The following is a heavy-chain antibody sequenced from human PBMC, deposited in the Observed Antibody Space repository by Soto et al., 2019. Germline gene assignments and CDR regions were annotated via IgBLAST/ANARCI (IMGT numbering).Heavy chain of an antibody. Sequence: QVQLQESGPGLLKPPQTLSLTCTVPGDSAYSRPHSWTWIRQLPDRGLEYIGYIFYSGTTYYNPSLKDRVTISLDTSKNQFYLSLTSVTAADTAVYYCAGPTSYFEYWGQGTLVNVSS. CDR3: AGPTSYFEY. CDR1: GDSAYSRPHS. J-gene: IGHJ4*02. V-gene: IGHV4-31*03. CDR2: IFYSGTT.